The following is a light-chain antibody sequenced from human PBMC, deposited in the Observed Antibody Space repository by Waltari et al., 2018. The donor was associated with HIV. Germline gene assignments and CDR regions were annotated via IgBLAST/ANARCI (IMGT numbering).Light chain of an antibody. V-gene: IGLV10-54*01. J-gene: IGLJ3*02. CDR3: CAWDSSLNGWI. CDR2: RNN. CDR1: NTTAGYQG. Sequence: QAGLTQPPSMSTGLGQTATLTCTGDNTTAGYQGVAWVQHRRGHPPKLLSHRNNNRPSGISDRFSAFRSGDTGFLTISGLQSQDEADYFCCAWDSSLNGWIFGGGTHLT.